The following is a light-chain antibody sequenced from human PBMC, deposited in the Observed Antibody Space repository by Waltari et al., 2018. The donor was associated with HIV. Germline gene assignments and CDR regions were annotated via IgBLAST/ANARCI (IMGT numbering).Light chain of an antibody. J-gene: IGLJ3*02. CDR2: KDT. V-gene: IGLV3-25*03. Sequence: SYELTQPPSVSVSPGQTATITCSGDSLPGQYAYWYQQKPGQAPVAIIYKDTERPSGIPERFSGSSSGTTVTLIISEAQTEDEADYYCQSADTSGGFRVFGGGTRLSVL. CDR3: QSADTSGGFRV. CDR1: SLPGQY.